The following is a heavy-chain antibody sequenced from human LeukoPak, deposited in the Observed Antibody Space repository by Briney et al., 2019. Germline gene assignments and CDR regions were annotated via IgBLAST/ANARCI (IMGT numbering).Heavy chain of an antibody. J-gene: IGHJ3*02. CDR2: IKQDGSEK. CDR1: GFTFSSYW. Sequence: GGSLRLSCAASGFTFSSYWMSWVRQAPGKGLEWVANIKQDGSEKYYVDSVKGRFTISRDNAKNPLYLQMNSLRAEDTAVYYCARRIVVVPAAYLSSDALDIWGQGTMVTVSS. V-gene: IGHV3-7*01. CDR3: ARRIVVVPAAYLSSDALDI. D-gene: IGHD2-2*01.